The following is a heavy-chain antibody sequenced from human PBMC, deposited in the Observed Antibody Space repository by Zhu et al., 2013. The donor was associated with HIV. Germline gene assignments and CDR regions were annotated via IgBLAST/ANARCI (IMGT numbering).Heavy chain of an antibody. V-gene: IGHV1-18*01. CDR2: ISAYNANT. D-gene: IGHD6-6*01. Sequence: VQLVQSGAEVKKPGASVKVSCKASGLHLFTVYAISWVRQAPGQGLEWMGWISAYNANTKYAQKFQGRVTMTTDTSTSTAYMELRSLRSDDTAFYYCARDLYSTSSRPFDIWGQGTMVTVSS. CDR1: GLHLFTVYA. J-gene: IGHJ3*02. CDR3: ARDLYSTSSRPFDI.